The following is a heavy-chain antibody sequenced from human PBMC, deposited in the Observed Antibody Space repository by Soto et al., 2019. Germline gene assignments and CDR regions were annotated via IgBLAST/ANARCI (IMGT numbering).Heavy chain of an antibody. Sequence: PSETLSLTCAVYGGSFSGYYWSWIRQPPGKGLEWIGEINHSGSTNYNPSLKSRVTISVGRSKNQFSLKLSSVTAADTAVYYCARAPGSRWFGELGYYFDYWGQGTLVTVSS. CDR2: INHSGST. J-gene: IGHJ4*02. CDR1: GGSFSGYY. D-gene: IGHD3-10*01. V-gene: IGHV4-34*01. CDR3: ARAPGSRWFGELGYYFDY.